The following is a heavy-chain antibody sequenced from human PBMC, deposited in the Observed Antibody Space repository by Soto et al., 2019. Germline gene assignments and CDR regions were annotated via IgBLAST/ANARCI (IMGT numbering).Heavy chain of an antibody. CDR3: ARDHRPTTVTQYYFDY. CDR1: GYTFTTYS. D-gene: IGHD4-4*01. V-gene: IGHV1-18*01. Sequence: GASVKVSCKTSGYTFTTYSISWVRQAPGQGLEWMGWISAYNGNTNYAQKFQGRVTMTTDTSTTTAYMELRSLRSDDTAVLYCARDHRPTTVTQYYFDYWGQGTLVTVSS. J-gene: IGHJ4*02. CDR2: ISAYNGNT.